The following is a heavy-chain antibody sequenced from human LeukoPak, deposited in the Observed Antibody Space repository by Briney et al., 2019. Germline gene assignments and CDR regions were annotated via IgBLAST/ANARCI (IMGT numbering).Heavy chain of an antibody. CDR3: ARLQYYYGMDV. CDR1: GVSVSRSSDY. J-gene: IGHJ6*02. V-gene: IGHV4-39*01. CDR2: IYYRGST. Sequence: SETLSLTCTVSGVSVSRSSDYWGWIRQPPGKGLEYIGSIYYRGSTYYNPSLKSRVTTSVDTSKNQFSLKLTSVTAADTAVYYCARLQYYYGMDVWGQGTTVTVSS.